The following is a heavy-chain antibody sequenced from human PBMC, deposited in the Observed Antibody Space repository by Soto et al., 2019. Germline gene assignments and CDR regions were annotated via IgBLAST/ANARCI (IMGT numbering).Heavy chain of an antibody. V-gene: IGHV3-48*03. CDR1: GFTFSSYE. Sequence: PGGSLRLSCAASGFTFSSYEMNWVRQAPGKGLEWVSYISSSGSTIYYADSVKGRFTISRDNAKNSLYLQMNSLRAEDTAVYYCARDLYSSSNGMDVWGQGTTVTVSS. CDR3: ARDLYSSSNGMDV. D-gene: IGHD6-6*01. J-gene: IGHJ6*02. CDR2: ISSSGSTI.